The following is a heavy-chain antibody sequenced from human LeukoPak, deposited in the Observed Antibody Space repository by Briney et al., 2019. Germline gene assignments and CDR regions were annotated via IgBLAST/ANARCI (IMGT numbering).Heavy chain of an antibody. V-gene: IGHV1-69*13. Sequence: GASVKVSCKASGYTFTSYAMNWVRQAPGQGLEWMGGIIPIFGTANYAQKFQGRVTITADESTSTAYMELSSLRSEDTAVYYCATPQGYCSSTSCYTFDYWGQGTLVTVSS. D-gene: IGHD2-2*01. CDR1: GYTFTSYA. CDR3: ATPQGYCSSTSCYTFDY. J-gene: IGHJ4*02. CDR2: IIPIFGTA.